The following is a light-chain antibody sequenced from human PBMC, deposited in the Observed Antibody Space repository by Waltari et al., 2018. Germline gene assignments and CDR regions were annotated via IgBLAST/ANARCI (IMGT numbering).Light chain of an antibody. CDR2: GAS. Sequence: EIVMTQSPATLSVSPGERATLSCRASQSVRNNLVWYQQKPGQAPRLIIYGASTRVTGSPARFSGSGSGTEFTLTISSLQSEDFAVYYCQQYNNWPPWTFGQGTKVEIK. J-gene: IGKJ1*01. CDR1: QSVRNN. V-gene: IGKV3-15*01. CDR3: QQYNNWPPWT.